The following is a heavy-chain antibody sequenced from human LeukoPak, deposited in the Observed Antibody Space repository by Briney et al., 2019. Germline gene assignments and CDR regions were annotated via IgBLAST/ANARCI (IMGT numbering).Heavy chain of an antibody. J-gene: IGHJ4*02. CDR2: INHSGST. CDR1: GGSFSGYY. D-gene: IGHD3-16*02. V-gene: IGHV4-34*01. Sequence: SETLSLTCAVYGGSFSGYYWSWIRQPPGKGLEWTGEINHSGSTNYNPSLKSRVTISVDTSKNQFSLKLSSVTAADTAVYYCARTRLGDYIWGSYRNYPSAYYFDYWGQGTLVTVSS. CDR3: ARTRLGDYIWGSYRNYPSAYYFDY.